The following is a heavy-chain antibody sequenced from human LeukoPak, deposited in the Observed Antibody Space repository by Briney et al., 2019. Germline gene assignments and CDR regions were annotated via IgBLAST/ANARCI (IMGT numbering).Heavy chain of an antibody. J-gene: IGHJ4*02. CDR2: ISGSCGST. Sequence: GGSLSLFCAASGFTFSSYGMSWVRQAPGEGLEWVSAISGSCGSTYYADSVKGRYTISRDNSKNTMFLEMISLTADDTAVYYCAKDNGWLWDEDWSQGIRVTVSS. CDR1: GFTFSSYG. CDR3: AKDNGWLWDED. D-gene: IGHD5-24*01. V-gene: IGHV3-23*01.